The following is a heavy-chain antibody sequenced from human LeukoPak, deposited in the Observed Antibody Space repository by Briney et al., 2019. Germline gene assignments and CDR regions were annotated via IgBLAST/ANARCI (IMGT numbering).Heavy chain of an antibody. J-gene: IGHJ4*02. CDR1: GYTFTGYY. CDR3: ARLGGLADFDY. Sequence: ASVKVSCKASGYTFTGYYMHWVRQAPGQGLEWMGWINPNSGGTNYAQKFQGRVTITRDTSASTAYMELSSLRSEDMAVYYCARLGGLADFDYWGQGTLVTVSS. CDR2: INPNSGGT. D-gene: IGHD3-16*01. V-gene: IGHV1-2*02.